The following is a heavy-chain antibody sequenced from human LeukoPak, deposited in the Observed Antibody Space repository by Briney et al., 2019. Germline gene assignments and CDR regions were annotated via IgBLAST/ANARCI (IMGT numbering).Heavy chain of an antibody. V-gene: IGHV3-48*02. CDR3: ARVSGWPWDY. CDR2: ISISSSTI. J-gene: IGHJ4*02. Sequence: GGSLRLPCAASGFTFSSYSMNWVRQAPGKGLEWVSYISISSSTIYYADSVKGRFTISRDDAKNSLYLQMNSLRDEDTAVYYCARVSGWPWDYWGQGTLVTVSS. D-gene: IGHD2-15*01. CDR1: GFTFSSYS.